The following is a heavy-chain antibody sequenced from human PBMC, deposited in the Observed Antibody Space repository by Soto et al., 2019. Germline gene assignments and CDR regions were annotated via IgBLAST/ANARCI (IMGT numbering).Heavy chain of an antibody. CDR1: GFSLSNARMG. J-gene: IGHJ5*02. D-gene: IGHD3-3*01. Sequence: QVTLKESGPVLVKPTETLTLTCTVSGFSLSNARMGVSWIRQPPGKALEWLAHIFSNDEKSYSTSLKSRLTISKDTSKSQVVLTMTNMDPVHTATYYCARIRITIFGVVIIPWFDPWGQGTLVTVSS. V-gene: IGHV2-26*01. CDR2: IFSNDEK. CDR3: ARIRITIFGVVIIPWFDP.